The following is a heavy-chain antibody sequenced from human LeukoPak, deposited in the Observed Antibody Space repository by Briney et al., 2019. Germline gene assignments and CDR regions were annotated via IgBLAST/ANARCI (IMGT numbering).Heavy chain of an antibody. J-gene: IGHJ3*02. D-gene: IGHD3-22*01. V-gene: IGHV3-7*01. Sequence: PGGSLRLSCAASGFTFSSYWMSWVRQAPGKGLEWVANIKQDGSEKYYVDSVKGRFTISRDNAKNSLYLQMNSLRAEDTAVYYCHHYDSSGYPVVAFDIWGQGTMVTVSS. CDR3: HHYDSSGYPVVAFDI. CDR1: GFTFSSYW. CDR2: IKQDGSEK.